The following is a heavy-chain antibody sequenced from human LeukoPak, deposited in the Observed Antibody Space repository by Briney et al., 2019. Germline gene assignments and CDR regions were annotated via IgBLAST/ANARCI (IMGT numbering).Heavy chain of an antibody. CDR1: GYTFTGYY. V-gene: IGHV1-2*02. CDR2: INPNSGGT. J-gene: IGHJ4*02. D-gene: IGHD4-17*01. Sequence: GASMKVSCKASGYTFTGYYMHWVRQAPGQGLEWMRWINPNSGGTNYAQKFQGRVTMTRDTSISTAYMELSRLRSDDTAVYYCRTDRYGDYGDYIDYWGQGTLVTVSS. CDR3: RTDRYGDYGDYIDY.